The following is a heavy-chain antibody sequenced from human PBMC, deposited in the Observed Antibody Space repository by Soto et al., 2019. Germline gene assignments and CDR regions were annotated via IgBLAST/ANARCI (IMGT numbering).Heavy chain of an antibody. V-gene: IGHV4-31*03. CDR2: IYYSGST. CDR3: ARSPDCSGGSCRRANYFDY. Sequence: QVQLQESGPGLVKPSQTLSLTCTVSGGSISSGGYYWSWIRQHPGKGLEWIGYIYYSGSTYYNPSLKSRVTISVDTSKNQFSLKLSSVTAADTAVYYCARSPDCSGGSCRRANYFDYWGQGTLVTVSS. CDR1: GGSISSGGYY. J-gene: IGHJ4*02. D-gene: IGHD2-15*01.